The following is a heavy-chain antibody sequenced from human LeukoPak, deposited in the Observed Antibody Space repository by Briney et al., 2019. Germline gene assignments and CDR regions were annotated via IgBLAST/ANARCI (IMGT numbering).Heavy chain of an antibody. CDR2: INPKSGDA. CDR3: AREIEGPTPSAFDI. V-gene: IGHV1-2*02. J-gene: IGHJ3*02. CDR1: GYSFTNNY. Sequence: GASVKVSCKASGYSFTNNYIHWVRQAPGQGLEWMAWINPKSGDATYEQKFQGRVTMTTDTSISTAYLDLSSLIPHDTAVYYCAREIEGPTPSAFDIWGQGTMVTVSS.